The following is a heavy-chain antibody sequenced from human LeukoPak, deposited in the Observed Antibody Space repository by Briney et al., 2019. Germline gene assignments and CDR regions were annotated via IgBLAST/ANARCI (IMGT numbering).Heavy chain of an antibody. CDR3: AKDRLVTTVTTCFDY. CDR2: ISSSSSYI. Sequence: GGSLRLSCAASGFTFSSYSMNWVRQAPGKGLEWVSSISSSSSYIYYADSVKGRFTISRDNSKNTLYLQMNSLRAEDTAVYYCAKDRLVTTVTTCFDYWGQGTLVTVSS. CDR1: GFTFSSYS. J-gene: IGHJ4*02. V-gene: IGHV3-21*04. D-gene: IGHD4-17*01.